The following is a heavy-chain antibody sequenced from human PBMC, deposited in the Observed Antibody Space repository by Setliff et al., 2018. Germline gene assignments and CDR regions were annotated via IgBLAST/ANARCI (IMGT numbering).Heavy chain of an antibody. CDR3: ARNWATAQHYYYGMDV. J-gene: IGHJ6*02. CDR2: IWNDGSTK. Sequence: GESLKLSCVASGFTFSNYGMNWDRQAPGKGREWVALIWNDGSTKFYGHSGKGRFTSSRDNSENTLYLQMNSLRAEDTAVYYCARNWATAQHYYYGMDVWGQGTTVTVSS. D-gene: IGHD2-21*02. V-gene: IGHV3-33*01. CDR1: GFTFSNYG.